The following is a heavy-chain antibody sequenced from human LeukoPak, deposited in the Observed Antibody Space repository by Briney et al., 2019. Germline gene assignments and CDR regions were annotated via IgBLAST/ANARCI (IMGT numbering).Heavy chain of an antibody. D-gene: IGHD5-12*01. CDR3: ARGRYGSPYVDIAATIPGYFDL. V-gene: IGHV3-23*01. J-gene: IGHJ2*01. CDR1: GFTFSSYA. CDR2: ISGSGGST. Sequence: GGSLRHSCAASGFTFSSYAMSWVRQAPGKGLEWVSAISGSGGSTYYADSVKGRFTISRDNSKNTLYLQMNSLRAEDTAVYYCARGRYGSPYVDIAATIPGYFDLWGRGTLVTVSS.